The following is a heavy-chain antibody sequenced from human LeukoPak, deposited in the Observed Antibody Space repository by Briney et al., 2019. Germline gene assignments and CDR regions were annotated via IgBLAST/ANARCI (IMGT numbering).Heavy chain of an antibody. CDR1: GFTFNSYS. CDR2: ISGSGRNT. Sequence: GGPLTLPCTASGFTFNSYSMSWLPQAPGKALEWVSDISGSGRNTYYAHSVKRLFTISRDNSKNTLYLQMNSLSAEDTAVYCCAKVVVIGAILSCYFDCWREGTMVSVS. J-gene: IGHJ4*02. CDR3: AKVVVIGAILSCYFDC. D-gene: IGHD2-2*01. V-gene: IGHV3-23*01.